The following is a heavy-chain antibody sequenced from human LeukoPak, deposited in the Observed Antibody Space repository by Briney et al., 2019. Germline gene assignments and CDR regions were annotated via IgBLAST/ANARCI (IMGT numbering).Heavy chain of an antibody. CDR3: ARAARIAVAGRFDY. J-gene: IGHJ4*02. CDR1: GGSFSGYY. CDR2: INHSGST. D-gene: IGHD6-19*01. V-gene: IGHV4-34*01. Sequence: PSETLSLTCAVYGGSFSGYYWSWIRQPPGKGLEWIGEINHSGSTNYNPSLKSRVTISVDTSKNQFSLKLSSVTAADTAVYYCARAARIAVAGRFDYWGQGTLVTVSS.